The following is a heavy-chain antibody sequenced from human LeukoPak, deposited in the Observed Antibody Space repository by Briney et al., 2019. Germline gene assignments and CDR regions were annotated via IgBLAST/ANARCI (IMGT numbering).Heavy chain of an antibody. J-gene: IGHJ4*02. CDR1: GYTFTGYY. CDR3: ARVGGAGLYYFDY. D-gene: IGHD3-16*01. V-gene: IGHV1-2*02. CDR2: INPNSGGT. Sequence: GASVKVSCKASGYTFTGYYMHWVRQAPGHGLEWMGWINPNSGGTHYAQKFQGRVTMTRDTSISTAYMELSRLRSDDMAVYYCARVGGAGLYYFDYWGQGTLVTVSS.